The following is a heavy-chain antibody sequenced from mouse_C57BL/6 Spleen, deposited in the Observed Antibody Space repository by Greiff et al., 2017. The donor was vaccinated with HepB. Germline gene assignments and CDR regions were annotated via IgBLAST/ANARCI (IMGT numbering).Heavy chain of an antibody. Sequence: QVQLQQSGAELVKPGASVKLSCKASGYTFTSYWMHWVKQRPGQGLEWIGSINPSSGYTKYNQKFKDKATLTADKSSSTTYMQLSSLTYEDSAVYDCAGWGYDSDGDYDMDYWGQGTTVTVSS. CDR3: AGWGYDSDGDYDMDY. V-gene: IGHV1-7*01. CDR1: GYTFTSYW. CDR2: INPSSGYT. D-gene: IGHD2-3*01. J-gene: IGHJ4*01.